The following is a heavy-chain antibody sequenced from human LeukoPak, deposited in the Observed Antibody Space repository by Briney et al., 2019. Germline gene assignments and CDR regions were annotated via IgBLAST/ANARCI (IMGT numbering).Heavy chain of an antibody. CDR2: ISSSSSYI. V-gene: IGHV3-21*01. J-gene: IGHJ4*02. Sequence: GGSLRLSCAASGFTFSSYSMNWVRQAPGKGLEWVSSISSSSSYIYYADSVKGRFTISRDNAKNSLYLQMNSLRDEDTAVYYCARDSRTGTTNAGYWGQGTLVTVSS. CDR1: GFTFSSYS. CDR3: ARDSRTGTTNAGY. D-gene: IGHD1-7*01.